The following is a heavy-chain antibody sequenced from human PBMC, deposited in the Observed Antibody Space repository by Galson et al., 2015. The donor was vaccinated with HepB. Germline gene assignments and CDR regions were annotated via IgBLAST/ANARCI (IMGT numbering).Heavy chain of an antibody. V-gene: IGHV5-51*03. J-gene: IGHJ4*02. D-gene: IGHD4/OR15-4a*01. Sequence: QSGAEVKKAGESLKISCQGFGYNFAGYWIAWVRQMPGKGLEWMGIMYAGDSDARYSPSFEGQVTISGDKSVRTAYLQWTSLKPSDTGLYYCGGGWRPDYGVPHLNLDFWGQGPLVGVSS. CDR2: MYAGDSDA. CDR1: GYNFAGYW. CDR3: GGGWRPDYGVPHLNLDF.